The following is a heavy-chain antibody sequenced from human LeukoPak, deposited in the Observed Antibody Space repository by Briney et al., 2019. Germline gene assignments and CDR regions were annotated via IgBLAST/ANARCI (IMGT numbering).Heavy chain of an antibody. Sequence: PGGSLRLSCAASGFTFSSYAMSWVRQAPGKGLEWVSAISGSGGSTYYADSVKGRFTISRDNSKNTLYLQMNSLRAEDTAVYYCAKYGREITGTAYYYGMDVWGQGTTVTVSS. D-gene: IGHD1-7*01. CDR1: GFTFSSYA. CDR2: ISGSGGST. J-gene: IGHJ6*02. CDR3: AKYGREITGTAYYYGMDV. V-gene: IGHV3-23*01.